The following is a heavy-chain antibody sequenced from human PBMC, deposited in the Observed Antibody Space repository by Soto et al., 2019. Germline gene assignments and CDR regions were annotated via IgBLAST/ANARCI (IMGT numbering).Heavy chain of an antibody. CDR2: ISGSDGKT. Sequence: GSLRLSCAASGFSFGSYALSWVRQAPGKGLEWVSTISGSDGKTFYADAVKGRFSISRDTSQNTLYLQMNSLRADDTAIYYCARWGYLDYWGQGTRVTVSS. D-gene: IGHD1-26*01. CDR3: ARWGYLDY. CDR1: GFSFGSYA. J-gene: IGHJ4*02. V-gene: IGHV3-23*01.